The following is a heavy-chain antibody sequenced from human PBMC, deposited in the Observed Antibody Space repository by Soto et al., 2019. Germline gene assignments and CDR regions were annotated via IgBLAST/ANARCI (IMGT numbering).Heavy chain of an antibody. CDR2: INHSGST. CDR1: GGSFSGYY. J-gene: IGHJ6*03. D-gene: IGHD2-2*02. V-gene: IGHV4-34*01. Sequence: SETLSLTCAVYGGSFSGYYWSWIRQPPGKGLEWIGEINHSGSTNYNPSLKSRVTISVDTSKNQFSLKLSSVTAADTAVYYCASKSRYCSSTSCYSASYRYDYYYYMDVWGKGTTVTVSS. CDR3: ASKSRYCSSTSCYSASYRYDYYYYMDV.